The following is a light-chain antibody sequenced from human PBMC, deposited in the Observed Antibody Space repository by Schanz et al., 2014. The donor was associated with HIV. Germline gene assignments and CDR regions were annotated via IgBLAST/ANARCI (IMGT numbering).Light chain of an antibody. V-gene: IGKV3-20*01. CDR1: QSVSSN. CDR2: GAS. CDR3: HQYGNSPWT. J-gene: IGKJ1*01. Sequence: EIVMTQSPATLSVSPGERATLSCRASQSVSSNLAWYQQKPGQAPRLLIYGASRRATGVPDRFSGSGSGTDFTLTISRLEPEDFAVYHCHQYGNSPWTFGQGTKVEIK.